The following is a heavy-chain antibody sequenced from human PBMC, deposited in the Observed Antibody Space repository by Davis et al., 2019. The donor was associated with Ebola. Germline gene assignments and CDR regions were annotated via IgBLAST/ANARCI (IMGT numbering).Heavy chain of an antibody. CDR2: ISGSGGST. CDR3: ARPLNYDFWSGYSY. V-gene: IGHV3-23*01. J-gene: IGHJ4*02. D-gene: IGHD3-3*01. Sequence: PGGSLRLSCAASGFTFTSYAMSWVRQAPGKGLEWVSGISGSGGSTYYADSVKGRFTISRDNSKNTLYLQMNSLRAEDTAVYYCARPLNYDFWSGYSYWGQGTLVTVSS. CDR1: GFTFTSYA.